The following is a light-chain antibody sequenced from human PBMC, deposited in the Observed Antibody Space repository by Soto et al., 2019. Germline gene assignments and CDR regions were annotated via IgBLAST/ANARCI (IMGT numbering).Light chain of an antibody. CDR3: QQYGSSGT. CDR1: QSVGSN. Sequence: EIVMTQSPATLSVSPGERATLSCRASQSVGSNLAWYQQKPGQGPRLLIHDASSRATGISDRFTGSGSGTDFTLTISRLEHEDFAVYYCQQYGSSGTFGQGTKVDIK. J-gene: IGKJ1*01. V-gene: IGKV3-20*01. CDR2: DAS.